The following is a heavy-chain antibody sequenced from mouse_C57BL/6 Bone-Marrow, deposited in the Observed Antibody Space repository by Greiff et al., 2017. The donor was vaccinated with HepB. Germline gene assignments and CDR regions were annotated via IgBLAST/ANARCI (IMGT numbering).Heavy chain of an antibody. CDR2: IYPRSGNT. Sequence: VQLQQSGAELARPGASVKLSCKASGYTFTSYGISWVKQRTGQGLEWIGEIYPRSGNTYYNEKFKGKATLTADKSSSTAYMELRSLTSEASAVYFCASPYGNYAMDYWGQGTSVTVSS. J-gene: IGHJ4*01. D-gene: IGHD2-1*01. V-gene: IGHV1-81*01. CDR3: ASPYGNYAMDY. CDR1: GYTFTSYG.